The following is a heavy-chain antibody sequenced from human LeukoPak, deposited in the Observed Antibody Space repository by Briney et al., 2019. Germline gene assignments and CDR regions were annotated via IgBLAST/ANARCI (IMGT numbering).Heavy chain of an antibody. Sequence: SETLSLTCTVSGDSMSSYYWTWIRQPPGKGLEWIGYISYSGSTSYNPSLKSRVTISADTSKNQLSLRLTSVTAADTAVYYCARVPARRVVTTPTYFDYWGQGTLVTVSS. CDR3: ARVPARRVVTTPTYFDY. D-gene: IGHD2-21*02. CDR2: ISYSGST. V-gene: IGHV4-59*01. J-gene: IGHJ4*02. CDR1: GDSMSSYY.